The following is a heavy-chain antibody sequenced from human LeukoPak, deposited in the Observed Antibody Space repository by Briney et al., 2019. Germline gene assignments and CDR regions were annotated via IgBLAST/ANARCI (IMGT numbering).Heavy chain of an antibody. J-gene: IGHJ3*02. CDR3: AKVLRGIDDAFDI. CDR1: GFTFSSYG. CDR2: ISGSGGST. V-gene: IGHV3-23*01. Sequence: GGSLRLSCAASGFTFSSYGMSWVRQAPGKGLEWVSAISGSGGSTYYADSVKGRFTISRDNSKNTLYLQMNSLRAEDTAVYYCAKVLRGIDDAFDIWGQGTMVTVSS. D-gene: IGHD3-3*02.